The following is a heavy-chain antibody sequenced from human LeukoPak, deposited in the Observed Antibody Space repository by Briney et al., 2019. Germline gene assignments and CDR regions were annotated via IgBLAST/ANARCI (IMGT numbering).Heavy chain of an antibody. CDR2: IYYTGTT. CDR1: GDSVSSGRYY. D-gene: IGHD4-17*01. V-gene: IGHV4-61*01. CDR3: ATPGPNYGDYAYDS. J-gene: IGHJ4*02. Sequence: PSETLSLTCTASGDSVSSGRYYWTWIRQPPGKALEWIGYIYYTGTTAYNPSLKSRVTISIDMSKNQFSLKLSSVTAADTAIYYCATPGPNYGDYAYDSWGQGTLVTVSS.